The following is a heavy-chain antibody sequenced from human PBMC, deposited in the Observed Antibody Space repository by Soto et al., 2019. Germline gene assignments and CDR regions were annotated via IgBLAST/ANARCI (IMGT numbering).Heavy chain of an antibody. CDR3: ARASLLGTGTTLSYSYGMAV. V-gene: IGHV1-69*01. CDR1: GGTFSSYA. J-gene: IGHJ6*02. CDR2: IIPIFGTA. D-gene: IGHD1-1*01. Sequence: QVQLVQSGAEVKKPGSSVKVSCKASGGTFSSYAISWVRQAPGQGLEWMGGIIPIFGTANYAQKFQGRVTITADESTSTAYMELSSLRSEDTAVYYCARASLLGTGTTLSYSYGMAVWGQGTTVTVSS.